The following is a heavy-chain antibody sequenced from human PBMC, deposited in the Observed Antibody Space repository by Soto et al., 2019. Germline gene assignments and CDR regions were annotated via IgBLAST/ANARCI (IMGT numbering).Heavy chain of an antibody. J-gene: IGHJ6*02. CDR2: ISYDGSNK. V-gene: IGHV3-30*03. Sequence: ESGGGVVQPGRSLRLSCAASGFTFSSYGMHWVRQAPGKGLEWVAVISYDGSNKYYADSVKGRFTISRDNSKNTLYLQMNSLRAEDTAVYYCADLGYCSGGSCRYGMDVWGQGTTVTVSS. CDR3: ADLGYCSGGSCRYGMDV. CDR1: GFTFSSYG. D-gene: IGHD2-15*01.